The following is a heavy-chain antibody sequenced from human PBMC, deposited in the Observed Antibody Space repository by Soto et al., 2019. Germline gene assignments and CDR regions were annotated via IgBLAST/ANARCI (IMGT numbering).Heavy chain of an antibody. CDR2: IYYSGST. CDR3: ARGFGYSSGWYPY. J-gene: IGHJ4*02. CDR1: GGSISSGDYY. V-gene: IGHV4-30-4*01. D-gene: IGHD6-19*01. Sequence: PSETLSLTCTVSGGSISSGDYYWSWIRQPPGKGLEWIGYIYYSGSTFYNPSLKSRVTISGDTSKNQFSLTLSAVTAADTAVYYCARGFGYSSGWYPYWGPGTQDTVSS.